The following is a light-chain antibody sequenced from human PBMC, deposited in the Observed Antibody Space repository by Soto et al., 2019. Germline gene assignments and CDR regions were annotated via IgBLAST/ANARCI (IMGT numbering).Light chain of an antibody. CDR3: CSYAGSRWV. V-gene: IGLV2-23*02. Sequence: QSALTQPASVSGSPGQSITFSCTGSSDDIGNFNLVSWYQQYLGKAPKLILYEVNKRPLGVSDRFSGSKSGNTASLTISGLQAEDEADYHCCSYAGSRWVFGGGTKVTVL. CDR2: EVN. CDR1: SDDIGNFNL. J-gene: IGLJ3*02.